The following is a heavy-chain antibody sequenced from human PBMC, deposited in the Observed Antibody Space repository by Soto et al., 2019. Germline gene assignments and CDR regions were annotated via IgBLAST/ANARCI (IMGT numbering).Heavy chain of an antibody. CDR3: ARDGTIVGTTMFDF. CDR1: GFTFSSYG. D-gene: IGHD1-26*01. V-gene: IGHV3-33*01. Sequence: PGGSLRLSCAASGFTFSSYGMHWVRQAPGKGLEWVAVIWSDGSNKYYADSVKGRFTLSRDNSKNTLFLQMNSLRAEDTVVYFCARDGTIVGTTMFDFWGQGTLVTVSS. CDR2: IWSDGSNK. J-gene: IGHJ4*02.